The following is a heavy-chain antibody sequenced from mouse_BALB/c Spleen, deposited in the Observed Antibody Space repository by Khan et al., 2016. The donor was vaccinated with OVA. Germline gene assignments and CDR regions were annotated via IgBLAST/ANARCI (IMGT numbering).Heavy chain of an antibody. V-gene: IGHV2-4*02. Sequence: QVQLKQSGPGLVQPSQSLSITCTVSGFSLTSYGVHWVRQPPGKGLAWLGVIWSYGSTDYNAAFISRLSISKDNSKSQVFFKMNSLQADDTAIYYCARFYDYEGYFDVWGAGTTVTVSS. D-gene: IGHD2-4*01. CDR1: GFSLTSYG. CDR2: IWSYGST. CDR3: ARFYDYEGYFDV. J-gene: IGHJ1*01.